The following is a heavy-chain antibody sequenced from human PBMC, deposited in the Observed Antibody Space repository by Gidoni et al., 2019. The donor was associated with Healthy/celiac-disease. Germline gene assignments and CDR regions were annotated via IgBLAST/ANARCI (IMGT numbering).Heavy chain of an antibody. CDR1: GSTLTELS. Sequence: QVQLVQSGAEVKKPGASVKVSCKVSGSTLTELSMHWVRQAPGKGLEWMGGFEPEDGETIYAQKFQGRVTMTEDTSTDTAYMELSSLRSEDTAVYYCATGGWELTAPYPDYYYYGMDVWGQGTTVTVSS. CDR3: ATGGWELTAPYPDYYYYGMDV. V-gene: IGHV1-24*01. D-gene: IGHD1-26*01. J-gene: IGHJ6*02. CDR2: FEPEDGET.